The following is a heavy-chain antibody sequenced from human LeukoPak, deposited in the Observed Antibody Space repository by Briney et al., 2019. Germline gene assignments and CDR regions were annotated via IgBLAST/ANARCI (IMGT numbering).Heavy chain of an antibody. J-gene: IGHJ4*02. CDR1: GFTFSSYW. V-gene: IGHV3-7*01. Sequence: GGSLRLSCAASGFTFSSYWMSWVRQAPGKGLEWVANIKQDGSEKYYVDSVKGRFTISRENAKNSLYLQMNSLRAEDTAVYYCARDRRVGATVNYFDYWGQGTLVTVSS. CDR2: IKQDGSEK. D-gene: IGHD1-26*01. CDR3: ARDRRVGATVNYFDY.